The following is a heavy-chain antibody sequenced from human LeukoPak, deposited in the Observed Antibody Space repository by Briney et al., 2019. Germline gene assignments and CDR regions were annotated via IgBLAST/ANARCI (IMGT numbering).Heavy chain of an antibody. CDR2: INHSGST. CDR1: GYSMSSGHY. V-gene: IGHV4-38-2*02. J-gene: IGHJ5*02. Sequence: SETLSLTCTVSGYSMSSGHYWGWIRHPPGKGLEWIGEINHSGSTNYNPSLKSRVTISVDTPKNQFSLKLSSVTAADTAVYYCARHGRTMVRGVMDWFDPWGQGTLVTVSS. D-gene: IGHD3-10*01. CDR3: ARHGRTMVRGVMDWFDP.